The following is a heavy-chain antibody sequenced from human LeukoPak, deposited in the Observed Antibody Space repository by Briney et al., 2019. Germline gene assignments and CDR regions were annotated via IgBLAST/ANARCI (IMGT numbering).Heavy chain of an antibody. CDR2: INPNSGGT. D-gene: IGHD3-22*01. Sequence: ASVKVSCKASGYTFTGYYMHWVRQAPGQGLEWMGWINPNSGGTNYAQKFQGRVTMTRDTSISTAYMELSRLRSDDTAVYYCAREDKVVVDFDYWDQGTLVAVSS. J-gene: IGHJ4*02. CDR3: AREDKVVVDFDY. V-gene: IGHV1-2*02. CDR1: GYTFTGYY.